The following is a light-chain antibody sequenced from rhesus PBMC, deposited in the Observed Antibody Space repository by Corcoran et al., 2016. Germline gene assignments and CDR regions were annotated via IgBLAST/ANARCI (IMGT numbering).Light chain of an antibody. Sequence: DIQMTQSPSSLSASVGDTVTITCRASQSFSSSLAWYQQKPGKAPKLLIDSASSVHSGVPSRFRCSKSGTDCTLTISSLQPEDIASYYGQQYYSDPFTFGPGTKLDIK. CDR1: QSFSSS. V-gene: IGKV1-46*01. CDR3: QQYYSDPFT. J-gene: IGKJ3*01. CDR2: SAS.